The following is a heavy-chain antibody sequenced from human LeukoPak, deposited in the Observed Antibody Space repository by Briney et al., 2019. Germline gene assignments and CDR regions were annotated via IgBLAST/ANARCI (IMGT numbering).Heavy chain of an antibody. CDR3: ARDFPYYDSNGYHQDY. V-gene: IGHV1-2*02. D-gene: IGHD3-22*01. J-gene: IGHJ4*02. CDR1: GYTFTGYY. Sequence: ASVKVSCKASGYTFTGYYMHWVRQAPGQGLEWMGWINPNSGGTNYAQKFQGRVTMTRDTSISTAYMELSRLRSDDTALYYCARDFPYYDSNGYHQDYWGQGTLVTVSA. CDR2: INPNSGGT.